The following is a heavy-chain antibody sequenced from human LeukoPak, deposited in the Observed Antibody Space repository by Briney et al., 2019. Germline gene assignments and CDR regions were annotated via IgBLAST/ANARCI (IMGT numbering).Heavy chain of an antibody. CDR3: ARDFGGDGYSFGY. CDR2: ISSSSSYI. CDR1: GFTFSSYS. V-gene: IGHV3-21*01. Sequence: GGSLRLSCAASGFTFSSYSMNWVRQAPGKGLEWVSSISSSSSYIYYADSVKGRFTISRDNAKNSLYLQMNSLRAEDTAVYYCARDFGGDGYSFGYWGQGTLVTVSS. J-gene: IGHJ4*02. D-gene: IGHD5-24*01.